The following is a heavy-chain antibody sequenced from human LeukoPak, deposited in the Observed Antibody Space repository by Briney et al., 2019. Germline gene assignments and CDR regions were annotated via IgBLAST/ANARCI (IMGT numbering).Heavy chain of an antibody. CDR3: ARDRSEVTVLPSAFDV. Sequence: GGSLRLSCAASGFTFRNYWMTWVRQAPGKGLEWVANINQDGSEKYYVDSVKGRFTIYRDNAKSSLYLEMNSLRAEDTAVFYCARDRSEVTVLPSAFDVWGHGTMVTVSS. D-gene: IGHD2-21*02. CDR2: INQDGSEK. CDR1: GFTFRNYW. J-gene: IGHJ3*01. V-gene: IGHV3-7*05.